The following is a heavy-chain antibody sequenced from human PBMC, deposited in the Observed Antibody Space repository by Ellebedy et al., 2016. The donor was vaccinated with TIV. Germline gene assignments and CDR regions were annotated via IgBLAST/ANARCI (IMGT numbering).Heavy chain of an antibody. CDR2: IYYSGST. D-gene: IGHD3-10*01. Sequence: MPSETLSLTCTVSGGSISSSSYYWGWIRQPPGKGLEWIGSIYYSGSTYYNPSLKSRVTISVDTSKNQFSLKLSSVTAADTAVYYCARHVRFGEENWGQGTLVTVSS. CDR3: ARHVRFGEEN. V-gene: IGHV4-39*01. J-gene: IGHJ4*02. CDR1: GGSISSSSYY.